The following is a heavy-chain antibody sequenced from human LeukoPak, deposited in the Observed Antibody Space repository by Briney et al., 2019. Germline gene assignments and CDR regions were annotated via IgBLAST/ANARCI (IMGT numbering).Heavy chain of an antibody. D-gene: IGHD3-9*01. Sequence: GASVKVSCKASGYTFTSYYMHWVRQAPGQGLEWMGIINPSGGSTSYAQKFQGRVTMTTDTSTSTAYMELRSLRSDDTAVYYCARSELRYFDWLSNPGIDYWGQGTLVTVSS. V-gene: IGHV1-46*01. CDR1: GYTFTSYY. CDR3: ARSELRYFDWLSNPGIDY. J-gene: IGHJ4*02. CDR2: INPSGGST.